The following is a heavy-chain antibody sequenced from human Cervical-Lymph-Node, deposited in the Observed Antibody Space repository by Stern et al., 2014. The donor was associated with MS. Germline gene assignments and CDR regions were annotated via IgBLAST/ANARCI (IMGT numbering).Heavy chain of an antibody. D-gene: IGHD1-26*01. J-gene: IGHJ4*02. Sequence: AQLVQSGAEVKKPGASGKVSCKASGYSFTAYFIHWVRQAPGQGLEWMGWISTDTGGANYAQRFQGRVTMTRDTSISTTYMELSRLRSDDTAVYYCARDRGSHSDYWGQGTLVTVSS. V-gene: IGHV1-2*02. CDR1: GYSFTAYF. CDR3: ARDRGSHSDY. CDR2: ISTDTGGA.